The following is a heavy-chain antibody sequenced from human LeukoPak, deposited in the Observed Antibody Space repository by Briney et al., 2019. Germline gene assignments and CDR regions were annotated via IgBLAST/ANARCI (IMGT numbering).Heavy chain of an antibody. CDR3: AKGASFDI. CDR2: IRYDGSNE. Sequence: GGSLRLSCAASGFTFSSYSMNWVRQAPGKGLEWVAFIRYDGSNEYYADSVKGRFTVSRDNSKNTLFLQMNSLRAEDTAVYYCAKGASFDIWGQGTMVTVSS. J-gene: IGHJ3*02. V-gene: IGHV3-30*02. CDR1: GFTFSSYS.